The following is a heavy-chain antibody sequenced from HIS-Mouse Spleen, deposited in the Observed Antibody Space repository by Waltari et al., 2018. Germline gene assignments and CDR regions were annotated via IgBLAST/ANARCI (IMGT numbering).Heavy chain of an antibody. D-gene: IGHD3-9*01. CDR3: ARVTTYYDILTGYFDY. CDR1: GGTFSSYA. CDR2: IITIFGTA. Sequence: QVQLVQSGAEVKKPGSSVKVSCKASGGTFSSYAISWVRQAPGQGREWMGEIITIFGTANYEQKFQGRVTIHADESTSTAYMGLSSLRSEDTAVYYCARVTTYYDILTGYFDYWGQGTLVTVSS. J-gene: IGHJ4*02. V-gene: IGHV1-69*01.